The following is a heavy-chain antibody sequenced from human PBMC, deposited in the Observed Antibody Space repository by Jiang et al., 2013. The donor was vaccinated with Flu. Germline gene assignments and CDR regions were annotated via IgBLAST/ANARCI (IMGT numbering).Heavy chain of an antibody. D-gene: IGHD3-22*01. J-gene: IGHJ4*02. CDR2: IYYSGST. V-gene: IGHV4-30-4*01. CDR3: ARDHYDSSGYYWPDY. CDR1: GGSISSGDYY. Sequence: KPSQTLSLTCTVSGGSISSGDYYWSWIRQPPGKGLEWIGYIYYSGSTYYNPSLKSRVTISVDTSKNQFSLKLSSVTAADTAVYYCARDHYDSSGYYWPDYWGQGTLVTVSS.